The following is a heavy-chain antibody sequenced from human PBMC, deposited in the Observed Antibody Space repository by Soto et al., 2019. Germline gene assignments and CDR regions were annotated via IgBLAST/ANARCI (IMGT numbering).Heavy chain of an antibody. J-gene: IGHJ5*02. CDR3: ARDWAYSGYDFGWFDP. CDR2: ISSSSSYI. D-gene: IGHD5-12*01. V-gene: IGHV3-21*01. CDR1: GFTFSSYS. Sequence: TGGSLRLSCAASGFTFSSYSMNWVRQAPGKGLEWVSSISSSSSYIYYADSVKGRFTISRDNAKNSLYLQMNSLRAEDTAVYYCARDWAYSGYDFGWFDPWGRGTLVTVAS.